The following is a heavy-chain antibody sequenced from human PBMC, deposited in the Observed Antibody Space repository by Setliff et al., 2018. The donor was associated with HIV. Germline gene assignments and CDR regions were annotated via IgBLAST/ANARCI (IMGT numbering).Heavy chain of an antibody. D-gene: IGHD5-18*01. CDR2: IYKSGST. V-gene: IGHV4-59*08. Sequence: SETLSLTCSVSGGSISTYHWSWIRQPPGKGLEWIGYIYKSGSTNYSPSLKSRVTTSPGTSKNQFSLKLTSVTAADTAVYYCARLSDTAMASFDSWGQGILVTV. CDR3: ARLSDTAMASFDS. CDR1: GGSISTYH. J-gene: IGHJ4*02.